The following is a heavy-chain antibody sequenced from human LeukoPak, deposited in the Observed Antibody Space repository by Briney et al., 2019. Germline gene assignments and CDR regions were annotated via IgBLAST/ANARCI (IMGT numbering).Heavy chain of an antibody. CDR1: GYTFTGYY. V-gene: IGHV1-2*02. J-gene: IGHJ4*02. CDR3: ARDRGWELLRGYFDS. Sequence: ASVTASCKASGYTFTGYYLHWVRQAPGQGLEWMGWINTNSGGTNYAQKFQGRVTMTRDTSISTAYMELSRLRSDDTAVYYCARDRGWELLRGYFDSWCQGARVTVSS. CDR2: INTNSGGT. D-gene: IGHD1-26*01.